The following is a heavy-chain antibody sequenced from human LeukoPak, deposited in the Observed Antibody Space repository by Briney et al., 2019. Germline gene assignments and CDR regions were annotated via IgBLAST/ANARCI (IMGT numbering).Heavy chain of an antibody. V-gene: IGHV1-46*01. D-gene: IGHD5-24*01. CDR2: INPSGGST. J-gene: IGHJ4*02. CDR3: ARDLSRDGYND. CDR1: GYTFTSHY. Sequence: ASVKVSCKASGYTFTSHYIQWVRQAPGQGLEWMGIINPSGGSTSYAQKFRGRVTMTRDTSTSTVYMELSSLRSEDTAVYYCARDLSRDGYNDWGQGTLVTVSS.